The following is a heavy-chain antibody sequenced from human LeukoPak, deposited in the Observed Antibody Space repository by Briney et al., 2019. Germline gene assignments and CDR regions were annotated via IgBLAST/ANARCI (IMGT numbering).Heavy chain of an antibody. J-gene: IGHJ3*02. CDR1: GFTFSSYW. D-gene: IGHD1-26*01. CDR2: FYSDGSRT. V-gene: IGHV3-74*01. Sequence: GGSLRLSCAASGFTFSSYWMSWVRQAPGKGLVWVSRFYSDGSRTNYADSVKGRFTISGDNAKNTQYLQMNSLRAEDTAVYYCARSGRGGGFDIWGQGTMVTVSS. CDR3: ARSGRGGGFDI.